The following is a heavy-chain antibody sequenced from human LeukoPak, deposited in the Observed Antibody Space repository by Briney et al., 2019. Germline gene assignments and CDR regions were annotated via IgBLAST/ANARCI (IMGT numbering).Heavy chain of an antibody. Sequence: PGGSLRLSCAASGFTLSSDAMSWVRQAPGKGLEWVSAISGSGGNTYYADSVKGRFTISRDNSKNTLYLQMNSLRAEDTAVFYCAKGWGNGYNSGYYFDYWGQGTLVTVSS. CDR2: ISGSGGNT. CDR3: AKGWGNGYNSGYYFDY. CDR1: GFTLSSDA. V-gene: IGHV3-23*01. D-gene: IGHD5-24*01. J-gene: IGHJ4*02.